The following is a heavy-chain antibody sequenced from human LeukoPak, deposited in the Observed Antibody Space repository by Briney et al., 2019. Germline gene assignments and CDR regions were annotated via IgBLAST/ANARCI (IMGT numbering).Heavy chain of an antibody. D-gene: IGHD2-2*01. V-gene: IGHV4-38-2*01. CDR3: ARTPVTPAASDY. J-gene: IGHJ4*02. CDR2: IYHSGST. CDR1: GYSISSGYY. Sequence: SETLSLTCAVSGYSISSGYYWGWIRQPPGKGLEWIGSIYHSGSTYYNPSLKSRVTISVDTSKNQFSLKLSSVTAADTAVYYCARTPVTPAASDYWGQGTLVTVPS.